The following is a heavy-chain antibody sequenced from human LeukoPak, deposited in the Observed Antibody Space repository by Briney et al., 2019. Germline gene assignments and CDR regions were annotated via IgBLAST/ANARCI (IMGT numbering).Heavy chain of an antibody. CDR2: IIPTLGIA. D-gene: IGHD5-24*01. J-gene: IGHJ4*02. V-gene: IGHV1-69*04. Sequence: SVKVSCKASGCTFSSYAISWVRQAPGQGLEWMGRIIPTLGIANYAQKFQGRVTITADTSTSTAYMELSSLRSEDTAVYYCARQLEMATTHLDYWGQGTLVTVSS. CDR3: ARQLEMATTHLDY. CDR1: GCTFSSYA.